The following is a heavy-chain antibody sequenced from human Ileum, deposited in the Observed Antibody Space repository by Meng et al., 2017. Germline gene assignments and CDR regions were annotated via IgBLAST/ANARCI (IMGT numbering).Heavy chain of an antibody. J-gene: IGHJ4*02. Sequence: QVRLQETGPGLVQPSQTLSLTCTVSGGSISSGGYYWSCIRQHPGKGLEWIGYIYDSGSTYYNASLKSRIAISGDTSKNQFSLNLSSVTAADTAVYYCARGGTAYFDYWGQGTLVTVSS. CDR3: ARGGTAYFDY. V-gene: IGHV4-31*03. CDR2: IYDSGST. D-gene: IGHD1-1*01. CDR1: GGSISSGGYY.